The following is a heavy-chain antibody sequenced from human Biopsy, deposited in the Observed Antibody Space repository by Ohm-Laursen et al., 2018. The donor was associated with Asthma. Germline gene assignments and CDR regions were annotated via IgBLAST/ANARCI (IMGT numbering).Heavy chain of an antibody. CDR2: INAGNGNT. CDR3: ARTYYDFLTGQVNDAFAM. D-gene: IGHD3-9*01. CDR1: GYTFIHYA. V-gene: IGHV1-3*01. Sequence: ESSVKVSCKASGYTFIHYAIHWVRQAPGQRLEWMGWINAGNGNTKYSQKFQGRVTITRDTSASTAYMLLSSLRSEDTAVYYCARTYYDFLTGQVNDAFAMWGQGTMVTVSS. J-gene: IGHJ3*02.